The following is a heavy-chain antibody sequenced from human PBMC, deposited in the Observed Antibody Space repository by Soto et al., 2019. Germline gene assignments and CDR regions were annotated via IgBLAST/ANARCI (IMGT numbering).Heavy chain of an antibody. CDR2: IIPILGIA. J-gene: IGHJ1*01. CDR3: ARRYCSGGSCYAEEYFQH. CDR1: GGTFSSYT. Sequence: QVQLVQSGAEVKKPGSSVKVSCKASGGTFSSYTISWVRQAPGQGLEWMGRIIPILGIANYEQKFQGRVTITADKSTSTAYMELSSLRSEDTAVYYCARRYCSGGSCYAEEYFQHWGQGTLVTVSS. D-gene: IGHD2-15*01. V-gene: IGHV1-69*02.